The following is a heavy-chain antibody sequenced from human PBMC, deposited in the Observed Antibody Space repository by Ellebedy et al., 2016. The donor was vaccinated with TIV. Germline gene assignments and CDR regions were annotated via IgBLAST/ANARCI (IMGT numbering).Heavy chain of an antibody. CDR3: ARDMAWGNERVNDALDI. CDR1: GFTFTPYS. D-gene: IGHD7-27*01. Sequence: LSLTCVASGFTFTPYSMNWVRQAPGKGLEWVSYISHSSLTIYYADSVKGRFTISRDNADNTLYLQMSSLRADDTAMYYCARDMAWGNERVNDALDIWGQGTMVTVSP. CDR2: ISHSSLTI. V-gene: IGHV3-48*04. J-gene: IGHJ3*02.